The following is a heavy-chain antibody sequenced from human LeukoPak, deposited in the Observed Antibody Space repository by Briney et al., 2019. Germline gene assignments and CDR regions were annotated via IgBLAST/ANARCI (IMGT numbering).Heavy chain of an antibody. CDR2: ISGSGGST. Sequence: SGGSLRLSCAASGFTFSSYAMSWVRQAPGKGLEWVSAISGSGGSTYYAGSVKGRFTISRDNSKNTLYLQMNSLRAEDTAVYYCAKVVEMATISDAFDIWGQGTMVTVSS. V-gene: IGHV3-23*01. CDR3: AKVVEMATISDAFDI. D-gene: IGHD5-24*01. CDR1: GFTFSSYA. J-gene: IGHJ3*02.